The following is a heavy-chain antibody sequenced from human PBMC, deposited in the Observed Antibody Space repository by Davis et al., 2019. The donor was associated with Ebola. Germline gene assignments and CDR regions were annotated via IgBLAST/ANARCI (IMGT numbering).Heavy chain of an antibody. CDR2: ISWNSGSI. D-gene: IGHD3-10*01. CDR3: AKGKSYKLYDGSDV. J-gene: IGHJ3*01. CDR1: GFTFDDYA. V-gene: IGHV3-9*01. Sequence: PGGSLRLSCTASGFTFDDYAMVWVRQAPGKGLEWVSGISWNSGSIAYADSVKGRFTISRDNAKNSLYLQMNSVRAEDTALYYCAKGKSYKLYDGSDVWGQGTMVTVSS.